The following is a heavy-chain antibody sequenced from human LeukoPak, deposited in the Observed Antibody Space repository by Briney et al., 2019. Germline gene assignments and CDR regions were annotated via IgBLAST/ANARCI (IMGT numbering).Heavy chain of an antibody. Sequence: PGGSLRLSCAASGFTVSTNYMNWVRQAPGKGLEWVSVIYRDDYIYYADFVKGRFTISRDNSKNTAYLQLNSLKTEDTAVYYCTRHITGTANAFDIWGQGTMATVSS. D-gene: IGHD1-20*01. CDR1: GFTVSTNY. CDR2: IYRDDYI. V-gene: IGHV3-53*01. CDR3: TRHITGTANAFDI. J-gene: IGHJ3*02.